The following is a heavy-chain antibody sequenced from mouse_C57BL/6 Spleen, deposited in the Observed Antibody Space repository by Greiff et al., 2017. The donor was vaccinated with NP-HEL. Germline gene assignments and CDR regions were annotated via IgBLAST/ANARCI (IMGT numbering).Heavy chain of an antibody. CDR1: GYAFSSSW. CDR3: ARPGTGTYFDY. J-gene: IGHJ2*01. CDR2: IYPGDGDT. Sequence: QVQLQQSGPELVKPGASVKISCKASGYAFSSSWMNWVKQRPGKGLEWIGRIYPGDGDTNYNGKFKGKATLTADKSSSTAYMQLSSLTSEDSAVYFCARPGTGTYFDYWGQGTTLTVSS. V-gene: IGHV1-82*01. D-gene: IGHD4-1*01.